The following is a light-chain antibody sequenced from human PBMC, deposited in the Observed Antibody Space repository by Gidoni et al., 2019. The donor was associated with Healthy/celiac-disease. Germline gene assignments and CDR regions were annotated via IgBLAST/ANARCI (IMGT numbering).Light chain of an antibody. J-gene: IGKJ2*01. CDR2: WAS. CDR1: QSVLYSSNNKNY. Sequence: DIVMTQSPDSLAVSLCERATINCKSSQSVLYSSNNKNYLAWYQQKPGQPPKLLIYWASTRESGVPDRFSGSGSGTDFTRTISSLQAEDVAVYYCQQYYSTPYTFGQWTKLEIK. V-gene: IGKV4-1*01. CDR3: QQYYSTPYT.